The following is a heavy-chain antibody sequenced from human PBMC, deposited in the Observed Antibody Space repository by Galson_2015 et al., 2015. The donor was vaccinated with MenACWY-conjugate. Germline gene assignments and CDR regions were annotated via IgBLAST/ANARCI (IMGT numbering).Heavy chain of an antibody. CDR2: IRSKAYDGTT. CDR1: GFTFGDYG. V-gene: IGHV3-49*03. CDR3: TRYSGYGNFDY. Sequence: SLRLSCAASGFTFGDYGMSWFRQAPGKGLEWVGFIRSKAYDGTTEYAASVKGRFTISRDDSKSIAYLQMNSLKTEDTAVYYCTRYSGYGNFDYWGQGTLVTVSS. J-gene: IGHJ4*02. D-gene: IGHD5-12*01.